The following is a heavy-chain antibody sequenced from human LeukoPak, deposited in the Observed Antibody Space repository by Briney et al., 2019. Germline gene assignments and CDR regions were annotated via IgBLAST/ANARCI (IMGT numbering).Heavy chain of an antibody. CDR1: GYTFTVYF. J-gene: IGHJ5*01. Sequence: ASVKVSCKASGYTFTVYFIHWVRQAPGQGLEWMGWINPNIGDASYAQKFQDRVTMTRDRSINTAYMELGRLTSDDTAVYYCARMALDGGDSIGFDSWGQGTLVTVSS. V-gene: IGHV1-2*02. D-gene: IGHD2-21*02. CDR3: ARMALDGGDSIGFDS. CDR2: INPNIGDA.